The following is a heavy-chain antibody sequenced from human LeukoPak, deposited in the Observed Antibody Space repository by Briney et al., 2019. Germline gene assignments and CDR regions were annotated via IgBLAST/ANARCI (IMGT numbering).Heavy chain of an antibody. CDR3: AREPIAAAGTAEY. CDR2: INHSGST. Sequence: SETLSLTCAVYGGSFSGYYWSWIRQPPGKGLEWIGEINHSGSTNYNPSLKSRVTISVDTSKNQFSLKLSSVTAADTAVYYCAREPIAAAGTAEYWGQGTLVTVSS. J-gene: IGHJ4*02. CDR1: GGSFSGYY. D-gene: IGHD6-13*01. V-gene: IGHV4-34*01.